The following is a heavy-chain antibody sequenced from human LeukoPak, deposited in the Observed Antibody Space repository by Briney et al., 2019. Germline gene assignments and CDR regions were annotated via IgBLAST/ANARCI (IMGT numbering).Heavy chain of an antibody. Sequence: SETLSLTCTVSAYSINSGYYWGWIRQPPGKGLEWIGSIYHSGSTYYNPSLKSRVTISVDTSKNQFSLKLSSVTAADTAVYYCARTATTTVTSGFDPWGQGTLVTVSS. V-gene: IGHV4-38-2*02. CDR2: IYHSGST. D-gene: IGHD4-17*01. J-gene: IGHJ5*02. CDR3: ARTATTTVTSGFDP. CDR1: AYSINSGYY.